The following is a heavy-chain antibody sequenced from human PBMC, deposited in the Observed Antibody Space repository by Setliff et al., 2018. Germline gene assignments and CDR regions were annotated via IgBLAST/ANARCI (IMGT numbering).Heavy chain of an antibody. J-gene: IGHJ6*02. D-gene: IGHD3-22*01. CDR3: ARPIEVEVYCMDV. CDR2: IYPGDSDT. CDR1: GYSFTSYW. V-gene: IGHV5-51*01. Sequence: PGESLKISCKGSGYSFTSYWIGWVRQMPGKGLEWMGIIYPGDSDTRYSPSFQGQVTISADKSISTAYLQWSSLKASDTAMYYCARPIEVEVYCMDVWGQGTTVTVSS.